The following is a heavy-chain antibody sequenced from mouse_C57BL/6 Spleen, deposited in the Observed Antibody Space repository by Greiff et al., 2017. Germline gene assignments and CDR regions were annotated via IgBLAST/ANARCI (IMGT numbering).Heavy chain of an antibody. V-gene: IGHV1-81*01. Sequence: VQLQQSGAELARPGASVKLSCKASGYTFTSYGISWVKQRTGQGLEWIGEIYPRSGNTYYNEKFKGKATLTADKSSSTAYMELRSLTSEDSAVYFCARQGTTVVAKGWYFDVWGTGTTVTVSS. J-gene: IGHJ1*03. CDR1: GYTFTSYG. CDR2: IYPRSGNT. D-gene: IGHD1-1*01. CDR3: ARQGTTVVAKGWYFDV.